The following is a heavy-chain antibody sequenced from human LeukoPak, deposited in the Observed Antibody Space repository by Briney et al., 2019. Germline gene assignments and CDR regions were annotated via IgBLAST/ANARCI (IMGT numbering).Heavy chain of an antibody. CDR1: GGSISTYY. V-gene: IGHV4-59*01. CDR2: IYYTGST. CDR3: ARGYFYYDSSGYSTGLDY. Sequence: PSETLSLTCTVSGGSISTYYWSWIRQPPGKGLEWIGYIYYTGSTSYNPSLKSRVTMSLDASKNQFSLELNSVTPADTAVYYCARGYFYYDSSGYSTGLDYWGQGTLVTVSS. J-gene: IGHJ4*02. D-gene: IGHD3-22*01.